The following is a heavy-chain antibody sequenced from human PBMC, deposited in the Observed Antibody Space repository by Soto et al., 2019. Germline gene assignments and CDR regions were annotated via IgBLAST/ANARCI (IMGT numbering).Heavy chain of an antibody. CDR1: GFTVSSNY. CDR2: IYSGGST. D-gene: IGHD6-13*01. V-gene: IGHV3-53*01. J-gene: IGHJ4*02. Sequence: GGSLRLSCAASGFTVSSNYMSWVRQAPGKGLEWVSVIYSGGSTYYADSVKGRFTISRDNSKNTLYLQMNSLRAEDTAVYYCARDEGFRQGSSSWYDYWGQGTLVTVSS. CDR3: ARDEGFRQGSSSWYDY.